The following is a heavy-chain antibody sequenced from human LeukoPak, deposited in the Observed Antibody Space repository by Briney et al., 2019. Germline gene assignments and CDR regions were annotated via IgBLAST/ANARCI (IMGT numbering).Heavy chain of an antibody. CDR1: GFTFSSYA. J-gene: IGHJ3*02. CDR2: ISYDGSNK. D-gene: IGHD2-15*01. Sequence: GGSLRLSCAASGFTFSSYAMHWVRQAPGKGLEWVAVISYDGSNKYYADSVKGRFTISRDNSKNTLYLQMNSLRAEDTAVYYCARDSSYCSGGSCYSGSALDIWGQGTMVTVSS. CDR3: ARDSSYCSGGSCYSGSALDI. V-gene: IGHV3-30-3*01.